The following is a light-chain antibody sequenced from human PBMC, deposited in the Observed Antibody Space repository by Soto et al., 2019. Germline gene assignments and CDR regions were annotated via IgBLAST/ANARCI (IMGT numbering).Light chain of an antibody. J-gene: IGLJ1*01. CDR3: SSYTSISLYV. V-gene: IGLV2-14*01. CDR2: EVS. CDR1: ISDVGGYNY. Sequence: HSALTQPASVSGSPGQSITISCTGTISDVGGYNYVSWYQQHPGKAPKLIIYEVSNRPSGVSDRFSGSKSGNTASLTISGLQAEDEADYYCSSYTSISLYVFGGGTKVTVL.